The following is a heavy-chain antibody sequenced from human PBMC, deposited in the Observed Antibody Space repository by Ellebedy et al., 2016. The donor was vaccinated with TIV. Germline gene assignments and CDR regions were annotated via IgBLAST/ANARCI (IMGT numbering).Heavy chain of an antibody. CDR1: GGSFNNYF. J-gene: IGHJ5*02. Sequence: SQTLSLTCDVYGGSFNNYFWTWIRQPPGKGLEWIGEFHHVVGTNYNPSLKNRVTISVDRSKNQFSLKLGSLTVADTGIYYCAGGFYSSREVLWTWGQGTLVTVSS. D-gene: IGHD1-26*01. V-gene: IGHV4-34*01. CDR3: AGGFYSSREVLWT. CDR2: FHHVVGT.